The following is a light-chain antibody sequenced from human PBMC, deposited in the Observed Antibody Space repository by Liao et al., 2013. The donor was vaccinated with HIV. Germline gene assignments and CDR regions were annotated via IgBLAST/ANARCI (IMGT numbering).Light chain of an antibody. J-gene: IGLJ2*01. CDR2: KDT. Sequence: SYELTQPPSVSVSPGQTARITCSGDALPKQYAYWYQQKPGQAPVLVIYKDTERPSGIPERFSGSSSGTTVTLTISGVQAEDEADYYCQVWDINSDQDVVFGGGTELTVL. CDR3: QVWDINSDQDVV. CDR1: ALPKQY. V-gene: IGLV3-25*03.